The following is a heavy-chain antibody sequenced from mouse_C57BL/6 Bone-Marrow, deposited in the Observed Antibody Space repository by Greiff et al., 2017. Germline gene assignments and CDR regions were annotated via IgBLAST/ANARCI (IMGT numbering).Heavy chain of an antibody. Sequence: QVHVKQPGAELVKPGASVKLSCKASGYTFTSYWMHWVKQRPGQGLEWIGMLPPNSGSTNYNEKFKSKATLTVDKSSSTAYMQLSSLTSEDSAVYYCARDDGYYVWYFDVWGTGTTVTVSS. J-gene: IGHJ1*03. CDR1: GYTFTSYW. D-gene: IGHD2-3*01. V-gene: IGHV1-64*01. CDR2: LPPNSGST. CDR3: ARDDGYYVWYFDV.